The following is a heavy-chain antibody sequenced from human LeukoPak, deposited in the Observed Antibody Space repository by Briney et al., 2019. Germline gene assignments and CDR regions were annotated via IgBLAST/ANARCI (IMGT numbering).Heavy chain of an antibody. CDR2: INQDASEK. CDR3: AELGITMIGGV. V-gene: IGHV3-7*01. CDR1: GFTFSSYW. J-gene: IGHJ6*04. Sequence: GGSLRLSCAASGFTFSSYWMSWVRQAPGKGLEWVANINQDASEKYYVDSVKGRFTISRDNAKNSLYLQMNSLRAEDTAVYYCAELGITMIGGVWGKGTTVTISS. D-gene: IGHD3-10*02.